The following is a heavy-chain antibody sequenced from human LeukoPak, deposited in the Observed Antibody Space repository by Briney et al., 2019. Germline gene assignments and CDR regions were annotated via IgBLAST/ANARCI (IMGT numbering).Heavy chain of an antibody. Sequence: PSQTLSLTCTVSGGSISSGGYSWSWVRQYPGKGPEWIGYVYYSGRTHYNPSLKSRVTMSVDTSKNQFSLKVTSVTAADTAVYYCARAPEYHPPDYLGQGTLVTVSS. D-gene: IGHD2/OR15-2a*01. CDR2: VYYSGRT. CDR3: ARAPEYHPPDY. J-gene: IGHJ4*02. V-gene: IGHV4-31*03. CDR1: GGSISSGGYS.